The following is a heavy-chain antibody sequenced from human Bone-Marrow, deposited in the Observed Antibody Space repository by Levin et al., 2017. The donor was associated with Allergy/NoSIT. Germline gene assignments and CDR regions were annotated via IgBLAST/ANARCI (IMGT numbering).Heavy chain of an antibody. Sequence: GESLKISCAASGFTVSNHYMAWVRQAPGKGLEWVSVIYSGGSTYYADSVKGRFTISRDNSKNTLYLQMNSLRAEDTAVYYCSSAPGFTDYWGQGTLVTVSS. V-gene: IGHV3-66*01. CDR2: IYSGGST. CDR3: SSAPGFTDY. CDR1: GFTVSNHY. J-gene: IGHJ4*02.